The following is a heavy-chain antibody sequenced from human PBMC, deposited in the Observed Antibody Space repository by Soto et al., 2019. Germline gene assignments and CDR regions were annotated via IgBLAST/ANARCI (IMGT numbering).Heavy chain of an antibody. V-gene: IGHV3-30-3*01. CDR2: ISYDGSNK. CDR1: GFTFSSYA. Sequence: GGSLRLSCAASGFTFSSYAMHWVRQAPGKGLEWVAVISYDGSNKYYADSVKGRFTISRDNSKNTLYLQMNSLRAEDTAVYYCAREQPIVVVPAAIPGAFDYWGQGTLVTVSS. D-gene: IGHD2-2*01. J-gene: IGHJ4*02. CDR3: AREQPIVVVPAAIPGAFDY.